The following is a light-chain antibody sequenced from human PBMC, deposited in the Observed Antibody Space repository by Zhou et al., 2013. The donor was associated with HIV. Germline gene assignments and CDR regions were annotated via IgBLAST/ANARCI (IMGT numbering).Light chain of an antibody. CDR2: SAS. CDR3: QQQKSYPLT. V-gene: IGKV1-9*01. CDR1: QGISSS. Sequence: DIQLTQSPSFLSASVGDRVTITCRASQGISSSLVWYQQKPGKAPKLLIYSASTLQSGVSSRFSGSGSDTEFTLTISSLQPEDFATYYCQQQKSYPLTFGGGPGGDQT. J-gene: IGKJ4*01.